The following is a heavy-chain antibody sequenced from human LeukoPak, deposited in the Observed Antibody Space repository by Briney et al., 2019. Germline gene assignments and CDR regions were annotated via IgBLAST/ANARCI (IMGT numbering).Heavy chain of an antibody. Sequence: GGSLRLSCAAAGFTFSSYWMHWVRQPPGKGLVWVSLIKSDGSSTSYGDSVKGRFTMSRDNAKNTLYLQMNSLRAEDTAVYYCATGDSGYYGYWGQGTLVTVSS. CDR2: IKSDGSST. CDR3: ATGDSGYYGY. J-gene: IGHJ4*02. D-gene: IGHD3-22*01. CDR1: GFTFSSYW. V-gene: IGHV3-74*01.